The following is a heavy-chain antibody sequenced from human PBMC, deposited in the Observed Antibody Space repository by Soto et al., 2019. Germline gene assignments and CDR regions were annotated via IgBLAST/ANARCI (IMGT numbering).Heavy chain of an antibody. V-gene: IGHV1-8*01. CDR2: MNPNNGNT. J-gene: IGHJ6*02. CDR1: GYTFSSYD. D-gene: IGHD3-10*01. Sequence: QVQLVQSGAEVVEPGASVKVSCRAPGYTFSSYDLNWVRQATGQGLEWMGWMNPNNGNTGYAQKCQGRVTMTRNTTIRTAPMELPSPRSDATAEYYCARGSPWFGRHYGMDVWGHGTTVTVSS. CDR3: ARGSPWFGRHYGMDV.